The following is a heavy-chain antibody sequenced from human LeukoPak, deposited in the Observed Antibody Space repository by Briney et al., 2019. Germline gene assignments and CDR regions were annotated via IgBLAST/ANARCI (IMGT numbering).Heavy chain of an antibody. J-gene: IGHJ5*02. CDR2: LYYAGYT. CDR1: GGSINTTDYY. CDR3: ARHPIFSETESQLWFDP. D-gene: IGHD1-1*01. V-gene: IGHV4-39*01. Sequence: PSQTLSLTCTVSGGSINTTDYYWGWIRQPPGKGLEWIGSLYYAGYTFYKPSLRSRVTISVDTSKNQFSLTLTSMTAADTAVYYCARHPIFSETESQLWFDPWGQGTLVTVSS.